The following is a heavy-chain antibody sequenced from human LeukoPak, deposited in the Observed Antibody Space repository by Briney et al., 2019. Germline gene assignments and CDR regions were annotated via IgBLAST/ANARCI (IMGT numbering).Heavy chain of an antibody. J-gene: IGHJ5*02. CDR2: ISGSGGST. CDR1: GFTFSSYA. V-gene: IGHV3-23*01. CDR3: AKSSPDWSDFDP. Sequence: GGSLRLSCAASGFTFSSYAMSWVRQAPGKGLEWVSAISGSGGSTYYADSVKGRFTISRDNSKNTLYLQMNSLRAKDTAAYYCAKSSPDWSDFDPWGQGTLVTVSS. D-gene: IGHD3-9*01.